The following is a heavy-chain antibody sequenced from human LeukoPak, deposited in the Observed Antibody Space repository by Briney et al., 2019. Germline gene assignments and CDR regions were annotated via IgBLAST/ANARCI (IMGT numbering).Heavy chain of an antibody. CDR3: ARYGFSSSWQGGWHAFDI. Sequence: ASVKVSCKASGYTLTSYYMQWVRQAPGQGLEWMGIINPTVGDTIYAQKFQGRVTMTRDMSTSTLYMELSSLRSDDTAVYYCARYGFSSSWQGGWHAFDIWGQGTMVTVSS. V-gene: IGHV1-46*01. CDR1: GYTLTSYY. CDR2: INPTVGDT. J-gene: IGHJ3*02. D-gene: IGHD6-13*01.